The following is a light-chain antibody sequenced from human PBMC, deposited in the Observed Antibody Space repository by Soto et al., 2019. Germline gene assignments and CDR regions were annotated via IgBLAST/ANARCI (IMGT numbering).Light chain of an antibody. J-gene: IGKJ4*01. CDR2: GIS. CDR3: QQRSNWPPALT. Sequence: EIVLTQSPGTLSLTQGERATLSCRASQTISSNYFAWYQQKPGQAPRLLIYGISTRATGIPDRFSGSGSGTDFILTISSLEPEDFAVYYCQQRSNWPPALTFGGGTKVDIK. CDR1: QTISSNY. V-gene: IGKV3D-20*02.